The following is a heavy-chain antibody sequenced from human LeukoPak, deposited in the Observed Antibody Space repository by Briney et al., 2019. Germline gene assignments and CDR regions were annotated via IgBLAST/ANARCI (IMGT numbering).Heavy chain of an antibody. CDR3: AKIGWDIVVVPAAIQDYYYYMDV. D-gene: IGHD2-2*01. CDR2: IRYDGSNK. Sequence: PGGSLRLSCAASGFTFSSYGMHWVRQAPGKGLGWVAFIRYDGSNKYYADSVKGRFTISRDNSKNTLYLQMNSLRAEDTAVYYCAKIGWDIVVVPAAIQDYYYYMDVWGKGTTVTISS. CDR1: GFTFSSYG. V-gene: IGHV3-30*02. J-gene: IGHJ6*03.